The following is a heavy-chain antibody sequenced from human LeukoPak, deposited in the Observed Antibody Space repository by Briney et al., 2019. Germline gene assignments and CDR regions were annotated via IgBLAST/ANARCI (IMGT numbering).Heavy chain of an antibody. Sequence: TSETLSLICNVSSGYISSSNYLWGWIPQPPGKGLEWIGSIFHSGTTYYNPSLKSRATISVDTSKSQFSLNLSSVTAADPAVYYCARQVRYSSSAYFDYWGQGTLVTVSS. D-gene: IGHD6-13*01. CDR2: IFHSGTT. CDR1: SGYISSSNYL. J-gene: IGHJ4*02. CDR3: ARQVRYSSSAYFDY. V-gene: IGHV4-39*01.